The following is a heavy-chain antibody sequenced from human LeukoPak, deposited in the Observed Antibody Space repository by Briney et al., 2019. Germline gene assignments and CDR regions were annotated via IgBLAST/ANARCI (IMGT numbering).Heavy chain of an antibody. D-gene: IGHD2-21*01. CDR1: GGSISNYY. J-gene: IGHJ6*03. CDR3: AREAYCGGDCYLNYYYYYMDI. Sequence: SETLSLTCTVSGGSISNYYWSWIRQPPGKGLEWIGYIYYSGSTNYNPSLKSRVTISVDTSKNQFSLRLSSVTAADTAVYYCAREAYCGGDCYLNYYYYYMDIWGKGTTVTVSS. CDR2: IYYSGST. V-gene: IGHV4-59*12.